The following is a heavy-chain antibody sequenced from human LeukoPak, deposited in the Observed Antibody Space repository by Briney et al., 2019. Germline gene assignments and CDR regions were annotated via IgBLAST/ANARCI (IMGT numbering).Heavy chain of an antibody. Sequence: PGGSLRLSCAASGFTFSSYWMSWVRQAPGKGLEWVANIKQDGSEKYYVDSVKGRFTISRDNAKNSLYLQMNSLRAEDTAVYYCAGDLYVVVTVRALDYWGQGTLVTVSS. D-gene: IGHD2-21*02. CDR3: AGDLYVVVTVRALDY. CDR1: GFTFSSYW. CDR2: IKQDGSEK. V-gene: IGHV3-7*01. J-gene: IGHJ4*02.